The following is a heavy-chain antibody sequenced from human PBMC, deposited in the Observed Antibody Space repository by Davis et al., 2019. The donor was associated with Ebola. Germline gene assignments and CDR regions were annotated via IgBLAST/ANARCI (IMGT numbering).Heavy chain of an antibody. J-gene: IGHJ3*02. CDR2: ISWNSDSV. CDR3: AGGESGWDASDI. Sequence: GESLKISCTDSVITFSSYAMTWVRQAPGKGLEWVSSISWNSDSVGYVDSVKGRFTVSRDNAKNSLSLQMNSLRAEDTAVYYCAGGESGWDASDIWGRGTMVTVSS. CDR1: VITFSSYA. D-gene: IGHD6-19*01. V-gene: IGHV3-21*01.